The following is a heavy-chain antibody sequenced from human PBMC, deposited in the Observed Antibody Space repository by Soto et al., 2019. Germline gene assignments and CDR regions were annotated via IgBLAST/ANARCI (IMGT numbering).Heavy chain of an antibody. Sequence: QMVLQESGPGLVKPSETLSLTCNVSGGSISSFYWTWIRQPDGGRLEWLGRVYDSGSSNYNPSLKTRITMSLHRSRSQFSLSLYSVTAADTAVYYCARGVAETDFYPWANWFDLWGQGLLVTVSS. CDR3: ARGVAETDFYPWANWFDL. CDR2: VYDSGSS. CDR1: GGSISSFY. J-gene: IGHJ5*02. V-gene: IGHV4-4*07. D-gene: IGHD6-19*01.